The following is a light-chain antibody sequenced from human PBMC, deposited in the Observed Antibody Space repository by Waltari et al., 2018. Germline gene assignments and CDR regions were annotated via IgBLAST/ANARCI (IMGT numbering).Light chain of an antibody. Sequence: QSALTQPASVSGSPGQSITISCTGTSSDIGFYNYVSWYQHHPGKAPKLMIYDVSERPSGVSNRFSGSKSGNTASLTISGLQAEDEADYYCNSYAGSSSWVFGGGTKLTVL. V-gene: IGLV2-14*03. CDR3: NSYAGSSSWV. J-gene: IGLJ2*01. CDR2: DVS. CDR1: SSDIGFYNY.